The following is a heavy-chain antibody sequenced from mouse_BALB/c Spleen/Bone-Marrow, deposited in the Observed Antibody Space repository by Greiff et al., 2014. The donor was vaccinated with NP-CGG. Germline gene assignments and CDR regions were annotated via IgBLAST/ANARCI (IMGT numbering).Heavy chain of an antibody. CDR1: GFPFTTYR. Sequence: VQLQQSGAELAKPGASVKMSCKASGFPFTTYRMHWFKQRPGQGLEWIGYIDPSTGHTEYNQNFKDKATLTADKSSSTAYMQLSSLTSEDSAVYYCARPYRYDKEFAYWGQGTLVTVSA. D-gene: IGHD2-14*01. CDR2: IDPSTGHT. CDR3: ARPYRYDKEFAY. J-gene: IGHJ3*01. V-gene: IGHV1-4*01.